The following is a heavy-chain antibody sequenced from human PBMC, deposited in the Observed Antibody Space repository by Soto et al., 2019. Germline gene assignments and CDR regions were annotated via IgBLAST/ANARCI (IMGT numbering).Heavy chain of an antibody. CDR1: VFSFSNYT. CDR3: VREGGYCSSSSCYLYYYYSGMDV. D-gene: IGHD2-2*01. Sequence: PGGSLRLACAASVFSFSNYTMNWVRQAPGKGLEWVSSISSSSNYIYYADSVKGRFTISRDNAKNSLYLQMSSLRAEDTAVYYCVREGGYCSSSSCYLYYYYSGMDVWGQGTTVTVSS. CDR2: ISSSSNYI. V-gene: IGHV3-21*01. J-gene: IGHJ6*02.